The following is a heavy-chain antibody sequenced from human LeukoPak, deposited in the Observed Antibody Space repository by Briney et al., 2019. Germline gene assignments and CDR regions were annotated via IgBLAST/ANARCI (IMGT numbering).Heavy chain of an antibody. D-gene: IGHD3-10*01. J-gene: IGHJ5*02. V-gene: IGHV4-34*01. CDR3: ARRWSGSGSYFRIDNWFDP. CDR1: GGSFSGYY. CDR2: INHSGST. Sequence: NPSETLSLTCAVYGGSFSGYYWSWIRQPPGKGLEWIGEINHSGSTNYNPSLKSRVTISVDTSKNQFSLKLSSVTAADTAVYYCARRWSGSGSYFRIDNWFDPWGQGTLVTVSS.